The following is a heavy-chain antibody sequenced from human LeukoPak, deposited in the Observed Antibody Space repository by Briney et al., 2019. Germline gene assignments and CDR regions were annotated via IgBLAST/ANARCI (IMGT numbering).Heavy chain of an antibody. D-gene: IGHD6-19*01. CDR1: GGSISSSSYF. CDR3: ARQGSSGWTDYYYYGMDV. CDR2: IYYSGST. J-gene: IGHJ6*02. V-gene: IGHV4-39*01. Sequence: SETLSLTCTVSGGSISSSSYFWGWIRQPPGKGLEWIGSIYYSGSTYYNPSLKSRVTISVDTSKNQFSLKLSSVTAADTAVYYCARQGSSGWTDYYYYGMDVWGQGTTVTVSS.